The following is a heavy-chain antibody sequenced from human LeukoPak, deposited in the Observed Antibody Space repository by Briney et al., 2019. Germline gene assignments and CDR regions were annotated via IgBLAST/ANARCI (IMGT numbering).Heavy chain of an antibody. CDR2: IYYSGST. J-gene: IGHJ6*03. CDR1: GGSISSYY. D-gene: IGHD5-24*01. CDR3: ARLTGDGYNFIYYYYYYMDV. Sequence: SETLSLTCTVSGGSISSYYWSWIRQPPGKGLEWIGYIYYSGSTNYNPSLKSRVTISVDTSKNQFSLKLSSVTAADTAVYYCARLTGDGYNFIYYYYYYMDVWGKGTTVTVSS. V-gene: IGHV4-59*08.